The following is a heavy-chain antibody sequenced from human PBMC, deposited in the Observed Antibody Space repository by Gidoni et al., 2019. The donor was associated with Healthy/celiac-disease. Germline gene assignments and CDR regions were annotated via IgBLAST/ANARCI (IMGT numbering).Heavy chain of an antibody. CDR3: AKDLHGRYDSRGYYFPFDY. V-gene: IGHV3-23*01. CDR2: ISGSGGIT. CDR1: GLTFSSYA. J-gene: IGHJ4*02. D-gene: IGHD3-22*01. Sequence: EVQLLESGGGLVQRGGSLSLSCASSGLTFSSYAMSWVRQAPGKGLEWVSAISGSGGITYYADSVKGRFTISRDNTKNTLYLQMNSLRDEDTAVYYCAKDLHGRYDSRGYYFPFDYWGQGTLVTVSS.